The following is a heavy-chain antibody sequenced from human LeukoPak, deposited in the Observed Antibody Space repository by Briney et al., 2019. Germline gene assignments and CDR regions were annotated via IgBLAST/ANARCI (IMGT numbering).Heavy chain of an antibody. CDR3: ARDLGGIYFDY. CDR1: NASISGYY. J-gene: IGHJ4*02. V-gene: IGHV4-59*01. D-gene: IGHD1-26*01. Sequence: SETLSLTCTVSNASISGYYWSWIRQPPGKGLEWIGSIHFSGSTNYNPSLRSRVTISVDTSKNQLSLKLSSVTAADTAVYYCARDLGGIYFDYWGQGTLVTVSS. CDR2: IHFSGST.